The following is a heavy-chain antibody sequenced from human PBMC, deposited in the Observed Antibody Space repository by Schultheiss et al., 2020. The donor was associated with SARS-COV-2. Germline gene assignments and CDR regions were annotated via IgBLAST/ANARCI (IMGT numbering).Heavy chain of an antibody. CDR2: IYYSGST. V-gene: IGHV4-30-4*01. J-gene: IGHJ4*02. D-gene: IGHD6-19*01. Sequence: LRLSCTVSGGSISSGDYYWSWIRQPPGKGLEWIGYIYYSGSTYYNPSLKSRVTISVDTSKNQFSLRLTSLTAADTAIYYCARQRLEVAAVDYWGQGTLVTVSS. CDR1: GGSISSGDYY. CDR3: ARQRLEVAAVDY.